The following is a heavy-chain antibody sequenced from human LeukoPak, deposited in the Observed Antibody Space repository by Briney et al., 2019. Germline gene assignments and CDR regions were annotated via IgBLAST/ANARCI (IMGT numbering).Heavy chain of an antibody. J-gene: IGHJ4*02. CDR3: ARGVRCSSTSCYLDYY. CDR2: IWYDGSNK. Sequence: PGGSLRLSCAASGFTFSSYGMHWVRKAPGTGLERVAVIWYDGSNKYYEDSVKGRFTISRDNSKHNLYLQMNSLRAEDTAVYYCARGVRCSSTSCYLDYYWGQGTLVTVSS. V-gene: IGHV3-33*01. D-gene: IGHD2-2*01. CDR1: GFTFSSYG.